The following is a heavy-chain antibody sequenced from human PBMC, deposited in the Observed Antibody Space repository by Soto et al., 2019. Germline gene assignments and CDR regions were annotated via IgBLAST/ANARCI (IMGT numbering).Heavy chain of an antibody. D-gene: IGHD1-26*01. CDR2: FDPEDGET. CDR1: GYTIAELS. J-gene: IGHJ6*02. CDR3: ATSARELYYYYGMDV. V-gene: IGHV1-24*01. Sequence: EASVEVSCKDPGYTIAELSRHWVRQATGKGLEWMGGFDPEDGETIYAQKFQGRVTMTEDTSTDTAYMELSSLRSEDTAVYYCATSARELYYYYGMDVWGQGTTVTVSS.